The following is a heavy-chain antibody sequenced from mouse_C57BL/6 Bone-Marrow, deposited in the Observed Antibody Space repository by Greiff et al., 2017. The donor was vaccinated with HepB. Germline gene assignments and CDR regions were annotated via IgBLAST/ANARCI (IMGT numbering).Heavy chain of an antibody. CDR2: ISSGSSTI. CDR3: ARPSYYYGSMYYFDY. V-gene: IGHV5-17*01. CDR1: GFTFSDYG. D-gene: IGHD1-1*01. Sequence: EVQGVESGGGLVKPGGSLKLSCAASGFTFSDYGMHWVRQAPEKGLEWVAYISSGSSTIYYADTVKGRFTISRDNAKNTLFLQMTSLRSEDTAMYYCARPSYYYGSMYYFDYWGQGTTLTVSS. J-gene: IGHJ2*01.